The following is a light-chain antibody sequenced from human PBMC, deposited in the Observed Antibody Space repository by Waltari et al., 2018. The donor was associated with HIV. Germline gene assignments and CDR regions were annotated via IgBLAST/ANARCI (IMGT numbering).Light chain of an antibody. V-gene: IGLV1-40*01. Sequence: QSVPTQPPSVSGAPGQRVPISCTGSRSNIGAGYDIPWYQQLPGTAPKLPIYGNYNRPSGVPDRFSGSKSGTSASLAITGLQAEDEADYYCQSYDSSLSGWVFGGGTKLTVL. CDR1: RSNIGAGYD. CDR2: GNY. J-gene: IGLJ3*02. CDR3: QSYDSSLSGWV.